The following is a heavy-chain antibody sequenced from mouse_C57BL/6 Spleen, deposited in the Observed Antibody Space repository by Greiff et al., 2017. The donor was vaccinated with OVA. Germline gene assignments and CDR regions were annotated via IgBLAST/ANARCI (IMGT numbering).Heavy chain of an antibody. Sequence: VQLQQSGAELARPGASVKLSCKASGHTFTSYGISWVKQRTGQGLEWIGEIYPRSGNTYYNEKFKGKATLTADKSSSTAYMELRSLTSEDSAVYFCARADSNQYYFDYWGQGTTLTVSS. J-gene: IGHJ2*01. CDR1: GHTFTSYG. D-gene: IGHD2-5*01. V-gene: IGHV1-81*01. CDR3: ARADSNQYYFDY. CDR2: IYPRSGNT.